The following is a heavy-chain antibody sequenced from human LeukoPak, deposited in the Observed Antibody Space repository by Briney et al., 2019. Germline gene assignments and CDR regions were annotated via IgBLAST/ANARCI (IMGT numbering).Heavy chain of an antibody. J-gene: IGHJ4*02. V-gene: IGHV1-18*01. D-gene: IGHD3-10*01. CDR1: GYTFTSYG. Sequence: ASVKVSCKASGYTFTSYGISWVRQAPGQGLEWMGWISAYNGNTNYAQKLQGRVTMTTDTSTSTAYMELRSLRSDDTAVYYCARDRGTVRGVISPSDYWGQGTLVTVSS. CDR3: ARDRGTVRGVISPSDY. CDR2: ISAYNGNT.